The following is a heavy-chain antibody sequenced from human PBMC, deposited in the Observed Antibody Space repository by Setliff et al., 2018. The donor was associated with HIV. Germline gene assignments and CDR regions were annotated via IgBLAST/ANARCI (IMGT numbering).Heavy chain of an antibody. Sequence: SVKVSCKAARGTFNNYALSWVRQAPGQGLEWMGGIIPILDVPHYAQKFQGRVTISADKVTNTAYMELTTLRSEDTAMYYCAKCRLQFLERCNDACDMWGPGTMVT. CDR2: IIPILDVP. D-gene: IGHD3-3*01. CDR1: RGTFNNYA. J-gene: IGHJ3*02. CDR3: AKCRLQFLERCNDACDM. V-gene: IGHV1-69*10.